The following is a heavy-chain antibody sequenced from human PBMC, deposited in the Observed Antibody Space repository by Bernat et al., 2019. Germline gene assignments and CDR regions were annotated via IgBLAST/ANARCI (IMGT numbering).Heavy chain of an antibody. CDR2: MNPNSGNT. CDR3: ARAARDSNRFDP. V-gene: IGHV1-8*02. CDR1: GYTFTSYG. Sequence: QVQLVQSGAEVKKPGASVKVSCKASGYTFTSYGISWVRQAPGQGLEWMGWMNPNSGNTAYAQKFQGRVTMTRDTSISTAYMELSSLISEDTAVYYCARAARDSNRFDPWGQGTLVTVSS. D-gene: IGHD3/OR15-3a*01. J-gene: IGHJ5*02.